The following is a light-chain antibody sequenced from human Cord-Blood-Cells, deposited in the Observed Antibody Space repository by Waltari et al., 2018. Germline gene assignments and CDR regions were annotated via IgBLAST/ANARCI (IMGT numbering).Light chain of an antibody. CDR3: QQYNSYWT. V-gene: IGKV1-5*01. CDR2: DAP. CDR1: QSISSW. Sequence: DIQITQSPSTLSASVGDRVTITCRASQSISSWLAWYQQKPGKAPKLLIYDAPSLESGVPSRFSGSGAGTEFTLTISSLQPDDFATYYCQQYNSYWTFGQGTKVEIK. J-gene: IGKJ1*01.